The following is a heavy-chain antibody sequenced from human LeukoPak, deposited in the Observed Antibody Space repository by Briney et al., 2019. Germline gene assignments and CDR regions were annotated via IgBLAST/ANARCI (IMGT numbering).Heavy chain of an antibody. CDR1: GGTFSSYA. J-gene: IGHJ4*02. CDR3: ARDPSMVRGENTPYFDY. CDR2: IIPIFGTA. Sequence: ASVKVSCKASGGTFSSYAISRVRQAPGQGLEWMGGIIPIFGTADYAQKFQGRVTITADESTATAYMELSSLTSEDTAVYYCARDPSMVRGENTPYFDYWGQGTLVTVSS. D-gene: IGHD3-10*01. V-gene: IGHV1-69*13.